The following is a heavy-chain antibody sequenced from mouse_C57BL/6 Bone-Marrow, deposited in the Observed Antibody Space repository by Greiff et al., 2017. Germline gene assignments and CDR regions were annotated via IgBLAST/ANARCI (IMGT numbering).Heavy chain of an antibody. D-gene: IGHD1-1*01. J-gene: IGHJ1*03. CDR3: ARLGIYYYGSSYPYWYFDV. V-gene: IGHV5-6*01. CDR1: GFTFSSYG. Sequence: EVHLVESGGDLVKPGGSLKLSCAASGFTFSSYGMSWVRQTPDKRLEWVATLSSGGSYTYYPDSVKGRFTISRDNAKNTLYLQMSSLKSEDTAMYYCARLGIYYYGSSYPYWYFDVWGTGTTVTVSS. CDR2: LSSGGSYT.